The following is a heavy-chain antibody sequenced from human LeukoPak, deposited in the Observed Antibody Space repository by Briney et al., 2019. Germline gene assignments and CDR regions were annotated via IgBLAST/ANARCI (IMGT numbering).Heavy chain of an antibody. J-gene: IGHJ2*01. V-gene: IGHV1-46*01. CDR2: FNPSGGST. D-gene: IGHD3-22*01. CDR3: ARSRIVVVKWYFDL. Sequence: ASVKVSCKASGYTFTGYYMHWVRQAPGQGLEWMGIFNPSGGSTSYAQKFLGRVTMTRDTSTSTVYMELSSLRSEDTAVYYCARSRIVVVKWYFDLWGRGTLVTVSS. CDR1: GYTFTGYY.